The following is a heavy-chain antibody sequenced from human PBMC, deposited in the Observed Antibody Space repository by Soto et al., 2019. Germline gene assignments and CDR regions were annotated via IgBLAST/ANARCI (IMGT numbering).Heavy chain of an antibody. D-gene: IGHD3-3*01. J-gene: IGHJ6*02. CDR3: ARGTTLAIFDYGMDV. CDR2: IYSGGST. CDR1: GFTVSSNY. Sequence: PGGSLRLSCAASGFTVSSNYMSWVRQAPGKGLEWVSVIYSGGSTYYADSVKGRFTISRDNSKNTLFLQMSSLRGEDSGVYYCARGTTLAIFDYGMDVWGQGTTVTVAS. V-gene: IGHV3-66*01.